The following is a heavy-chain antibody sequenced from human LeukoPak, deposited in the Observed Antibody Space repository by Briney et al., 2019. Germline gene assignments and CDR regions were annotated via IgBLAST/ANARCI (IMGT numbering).Heavy chain of an antibody. J-gene: IGHJ4*02. CDR1: GGSISSGNYY. Sequence: SETLSLTCTVSGGSISSGNYYWSWIRQHPGKGLEWIGFIYYSGSTYYNPSLKSRVTISVDTSKNQFSLKLSAVTAADTAVYYCARAYDSSGYYPSYFGYWGQGNPGHRLL. V-gene: IGHV4-31*03. CDR2: IYYSGST. CDR3: ARAYDSSGYYPSYFGY. D-gene: IGHD3-22*01.